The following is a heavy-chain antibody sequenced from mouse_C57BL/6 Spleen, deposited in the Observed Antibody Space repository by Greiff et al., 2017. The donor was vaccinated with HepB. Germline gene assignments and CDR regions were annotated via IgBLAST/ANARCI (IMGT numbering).Heavy chain of an antibody. CDR3: ARGSTYYYAMDY. CDR1: GYSFTGYF. V-gene: IGHV1-20*01. Sequence: EVQLQESGPELVKPGDSVKISCKASGYSFTGYFMNWVMQSHGKSLEWIGRINPYNGDTFYNQKFKGKATLTVDKSSSTAHMELRSLTSEDSAVYYCARGSTYYYAMDYWGQGTSVTVSS. CDR2: INPYNGDT. D-gene: IGHD1-1*01. J-gene: IGHJ4*01.